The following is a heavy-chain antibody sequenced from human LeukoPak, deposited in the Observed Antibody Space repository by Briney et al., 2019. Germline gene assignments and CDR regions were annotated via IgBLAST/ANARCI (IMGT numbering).Heavy chain of an antibody. J-gene: IGHJ4*02. V-gene: IGHV3-48*04. D-gene: IGHD1-26*01. CDR2: ISSSSTI. CDR1: GFTFSSYS. CDR3: ARDLGGSYSAIVY. Sequence: GGSLRLSRAASGFTFSSYSMNWVRQAPGKGLEWVSFISSSSTIYYADSVKGRFTISRDNGKNSLYLQLNSLRAEDTAVYNCARDLGGSYSAIVYLGQGTMVTVSS.